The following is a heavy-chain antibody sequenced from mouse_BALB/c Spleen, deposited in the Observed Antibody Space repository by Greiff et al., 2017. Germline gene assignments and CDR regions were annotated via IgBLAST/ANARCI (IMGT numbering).Heavy chain of an antibody. CDR2: INPSTGYT. D-gene: IGHD3-1*01. J-gene: IGHJ4*01. V-gene: IGHV1-7*01. CDR1: GYTFTSYW. Sequence: QVQLKESGAELAKPGASVKMSCKASGYTFTSYWMHWVKQRPGQGLEWIGYINPSTGYTEYNQKFKDKATLTADKSSSTAYMQLSSLTSEDSAVYYCARQLGPYYYAMDYWGQGTSVTVSS. CDR3: ARQLGPYYYAMDY.